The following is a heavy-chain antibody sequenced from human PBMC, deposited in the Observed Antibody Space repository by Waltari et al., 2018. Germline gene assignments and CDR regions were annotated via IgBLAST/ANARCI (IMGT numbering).Heavy chain of an antibody. J-gene: IGHJ6*02. CDR2: RKEDGSEK. CDR1: GFTFSSSW. Sequence: EVQLVESGGGLVPPGGSLRLSCAASGFTFSSSWMDWVRQAAGRGLEWVANRKEDGSEKYYVDSVKGRFIISRDNAKNSLYLQMTSLRVEDTAVYYCSRRLDAWGQGTTVTVSS. V-gene: IGHV3-7*01. CDR3: SRRLDA.